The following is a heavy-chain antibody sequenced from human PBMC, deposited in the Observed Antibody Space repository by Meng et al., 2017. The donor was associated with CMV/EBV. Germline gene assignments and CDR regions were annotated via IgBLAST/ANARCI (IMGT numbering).Heavy chain of an antibody. Sequence: QVQLQQSGPGLVKPSETLSLTFRVSGVSISTHYWSWIRQTPGKGLEWIASIHHSGRADYSPSLKSRISVSIDTSDSQLSLRLSSVTTADTAMYYCAERGGGYWGQGILVTVSS. D-gene: IGHD1-1*01. V-gene: IGHV4-59*11. CDR2: IHHSGRA. CDR3: AERGGGY. J-gene: IGHJ4*02. CDR1: GVSISTHY.